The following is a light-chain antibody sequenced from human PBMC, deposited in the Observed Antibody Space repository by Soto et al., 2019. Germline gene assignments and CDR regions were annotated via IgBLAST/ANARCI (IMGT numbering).Light chain of an antibody. Sequence: DIRMTQSPSTLSASVGDRVSIACRASQSVSTWLAWYQQKPGKAPKLLIYKASTLESGVPSRFSGGGSGTEFTLTISGLQPDDSATYFCQHYESYPLTFGGGTKVDIK. CDR1: QSVSTW. CDR3: QHYESYPLT. V-gene: IGKV1-5*03. J-gene: IGKJ4*01. CDR2: KAS.